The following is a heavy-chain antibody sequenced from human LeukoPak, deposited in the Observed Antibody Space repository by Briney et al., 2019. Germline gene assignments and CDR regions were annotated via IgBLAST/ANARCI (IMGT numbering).Heavy chain of an antibody. CDR3: ARDDILTGYPTPFDY. CDR2: ISSSGSTI. J-gene: IGHJ4*02. Sequence: GGSLRLSCAASGFTFSSYEMNWVRQAPGKGLEWVSYISSSGSTIYYADSVKGRFTISRDNSKNTLYLQMNSLRAEDTAVYYCARDDILTGYPTPFDYWGQGTLVTVSS. V-gene: IGHV3-48*03. CDR1: GFTFSSYE. D-gene: IGHD3-9*01.